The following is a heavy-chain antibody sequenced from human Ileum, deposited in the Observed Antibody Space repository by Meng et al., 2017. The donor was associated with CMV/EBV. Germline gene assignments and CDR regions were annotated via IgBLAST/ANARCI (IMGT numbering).Heavy chain of an antibody. CDR2: ISGRGDRT. D-gene: IGHD5-24*01. CDR1: GFTFSSYA. Sequence: GESLKISCAASGFTFSSYAINWVRQAPGKGLEWVSTISGRGDRTYYADSVKGRFTFSRDNANNRVYVQMNSLRADDTAVYYCAKDFRMVSDGIYFAMEVWGQGTTVTVSS. CDR3: AKDFRMVSDGIYFAMEV. V-gene: IGHV3-23*01. J-gene: IGHJ6*02.